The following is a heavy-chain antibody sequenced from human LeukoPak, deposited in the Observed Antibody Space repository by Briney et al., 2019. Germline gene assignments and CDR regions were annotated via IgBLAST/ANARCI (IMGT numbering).Heavy chain of an antibody. J-gene: IGHJ4*02. Sequence: NPGGSLRLSCAASGFTFSSYGMNWVRQAPGKGLEWVSSISSSSSYIYYADSVKGRFTISRDNAKNSLYLQMNSLRAEDTAVYYCAREVSENIVVVVAPGHFDYWGQGTLVTVSS. D-gene: IGHD2-15*01. CDR2: ISSSSSYI. V-gene: IGHV3-21*01. CDR3: AREVSENIVVVVAPGHFDY. CDR1: GFTFSSYG.